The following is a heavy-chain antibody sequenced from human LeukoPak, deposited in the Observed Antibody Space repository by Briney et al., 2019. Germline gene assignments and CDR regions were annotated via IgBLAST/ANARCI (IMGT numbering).Heavy chain of an antibody. D-gene: IGHD1-1*01. V-gene: IGHV3-23*01. CDR3: AKGPYELDAFDI. CDR2: ISASGGST. Sequence: PWGSLRLSCAASGFSFSSFGMSWVRQAPGKGMEWVSGISASGGSTYSSDSVRGRFTVSRDNSKNTLDLQMNSLGAEDTAIYFCAKGPYELDAFDIWGQGTMVTVSS. CDR1: GFSFSSFG. J-gene: IGHJ3*02.